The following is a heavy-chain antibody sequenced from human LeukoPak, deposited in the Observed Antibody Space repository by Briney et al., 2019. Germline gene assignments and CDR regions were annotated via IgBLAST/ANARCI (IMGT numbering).Heavy chain of an antibody. D-gene: IGHD3-10*02. CDR2: IYSGGST. Sequence: GGSLRLSCAASGFTFSSYAMSWVRQAPGKGLEWVSVIYSGGSTYYADSVKGRFTISRDNAKDSLYLQMNSLRAEDTAVYYCAELGITMIGGVWGKGTTVTISS. J-gene: IGHJ6*04. CDR1: GFTFSSYA. V-gene: IGHV3-23*03. CDR3: AELGITMIGGV.